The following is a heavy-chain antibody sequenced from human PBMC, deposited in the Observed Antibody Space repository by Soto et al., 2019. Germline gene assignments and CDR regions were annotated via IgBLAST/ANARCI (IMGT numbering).Heavy chain of an antibody. CDR1: GGSISSSSYH. Sequence: SETLSLTCAVSGGSISSSSYHWAWIRQPPGKGLEWIANIYYTGSTYYNPSLGGRVTISIDTSKDQFPLKLGSVTAADTAVYYCAKSNSGSYSFDYWGQGTLVTVSS. J-gene: IGHJ4*02. CDR3: AKSNSGSYSFDY. V-gene: IGHV4-39*01. D-gene: IGHD3-10*01. CDR2: IYYTGST.